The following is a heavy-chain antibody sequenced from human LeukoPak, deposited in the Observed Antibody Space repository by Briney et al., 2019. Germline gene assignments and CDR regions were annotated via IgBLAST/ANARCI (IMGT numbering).Heavy chain of an antibody. D-gene: IGHD2-21*01. J-gene: IGHJ4*02. Sequence: GGSLRLSCVASDFTFSSYDMTWVRQAPGKGLEWVASISDSGRCIFSADSMRGRFTISRDNSAKTLYLEIYSLRVDDTATYFCGGKFPGAAYYFDSWGQGTLVAVSS. CDR2: ISDSGRCI. CDR3: GGKFPGAAYYFDS. CDR1: DFTFSSYD. V-gene: IGHV3-23*01.